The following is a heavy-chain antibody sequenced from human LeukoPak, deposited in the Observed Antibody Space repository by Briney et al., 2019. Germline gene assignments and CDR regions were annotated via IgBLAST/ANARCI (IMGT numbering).Heavy chain of an antibody. Sequence: GGSLRLTCAVSGFTFSDYYMSWIRQAPGKGLEWVSYISSSSTYTNYADSVKGRFTISRDDDKNSLYLQMNSLRAEDTAVYYCARESGYPDYWGQGTLVTVSS. CDR2: ISSSSTYT. CDR3: ARESGYPDY. CDR1: GFTFSDYY. V-gene: IGHV3-11*06. J-gene: IGHJ4*02. D-gene: IGHD3-3*01.